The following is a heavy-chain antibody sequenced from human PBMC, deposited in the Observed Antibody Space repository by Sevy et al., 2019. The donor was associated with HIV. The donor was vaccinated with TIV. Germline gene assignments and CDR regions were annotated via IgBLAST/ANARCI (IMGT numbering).Heavy chain of an antibody. CDR1: GFTFSSYW. CDR2: IKQDGSEK. CDR3: ARDQAAGLDAFDI. Sequence: GGSLRLSCAASGFTFSSYWMSWVRQAPGKGLEWVANIKQDGSEKYYVDSVKGRFTISRDNAKNSLYLQMNSLRAEDTAVYYCARDQAAGLDAFDIWGQGTMVTVSS. D-gene: IGHD6-13*01. J-gene: IGHJ3*02. V-gene: IGHV3-7*01.